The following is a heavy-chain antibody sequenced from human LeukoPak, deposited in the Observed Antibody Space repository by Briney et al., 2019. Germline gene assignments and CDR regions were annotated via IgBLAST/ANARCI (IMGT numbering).Heavy chain of an antibody. V-gene: IGHV3-30*02. D-gene: IGHD3-16*02. CDR2: IRYDGSNK. CDR3: ARDLLYDYVWGSYRYYYYYMDV. CDR1: GFTFSSYG. J-gene: IGHJ6*03. Sequence: GGSLRLSCAASGFTFSSYGMHWVRQAPGKGLEWVAFIRYDGSNKYYADSVKGQFTISRDKSKNTLSLQMNSLRAEDTAVYYCARDLLYDYVWGSYRYYYYYMDVWGKGTTVTVSS.